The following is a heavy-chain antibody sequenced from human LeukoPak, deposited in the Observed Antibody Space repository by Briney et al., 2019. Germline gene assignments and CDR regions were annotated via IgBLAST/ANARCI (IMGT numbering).Heavy chain of an antibody. CDR3: ARHLDWSGSGSYYSAFDS. CDR1: GGSITTTNY. D-gene: IGHD3-10*01. J-gene: IGHJ4*02. V-gene: IGHV4-4*02. CDR2: ISLTGRT. Sequence: PSETLSLTCGVSGGSITTTNYWSWVRQPPGGGLEWIGEISLTGRTHYNPSLKRRAHISIDESKNHLYLNLASVTAADTAMYFCARHLDWSGSGSYYSAFDSWGQGTLVTVSS.